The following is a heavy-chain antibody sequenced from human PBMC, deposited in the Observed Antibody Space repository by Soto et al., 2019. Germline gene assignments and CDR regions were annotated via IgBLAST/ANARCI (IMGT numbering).Heavy chain of an antibody. V-gene: IGHV4-30-4*01. D-gene: IGHD3-22*01. CDR1: GGSISSGDYY. CDR3: ARNYYNSKVYDY. J-gene: IGHJ4*02. Sequence: SETLSLTCTVSGGSISSGDYYWSWIRQPPGKGLEWIGYIYYSGSTYYNPSVKSRFNISLNMSKNQLSVKLSSVTVADTGVYFCARNYYNSKVYDYGGEGTLVTVS. CDR2: IYYSGST.